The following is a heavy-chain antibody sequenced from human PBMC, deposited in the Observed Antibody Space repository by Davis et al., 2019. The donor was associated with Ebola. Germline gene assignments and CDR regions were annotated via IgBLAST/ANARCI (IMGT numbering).Heavy chain of an antibody. CDR2: IWYDGSNK. J-gene: IGHJ4*02. D-gene: IGHD3-3*01. V-gene: IGHV3-33*01. CDR1: GFTFSSYG. Sequence: GESLKISCAASGFTFSSYGMHWVRQAPGKGLEWVAVIWYDGSNKYYADSVKGRFTISRDNSKNTLYLQMNSLRAEDTAVYYCTSGVVTADYWGQGTLVTVSS. CDR3: TSGVVTADY.